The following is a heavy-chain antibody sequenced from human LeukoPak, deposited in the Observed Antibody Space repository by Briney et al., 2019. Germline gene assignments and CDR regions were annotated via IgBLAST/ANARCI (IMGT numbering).Heavy chain of an antibody. V-gene: IGHV1-18*01. CDR2: ISAYNGNT. CDR1: GYTFTSYG. CDR3: ARVHGAAGTSWFDP. J-gene: IGHJ5*02. Sequence: GASVKVSCKASGYTFTSYGISWVRQAPGQGLEWMGWISAYNGNTNYAQKLQGRVTMTTDTSTSTAYMELRSLRSDDTAVYYCARVHGAAGTSWFDPWGQGTLVTVSS. D-gene: IGHD6-13*01.